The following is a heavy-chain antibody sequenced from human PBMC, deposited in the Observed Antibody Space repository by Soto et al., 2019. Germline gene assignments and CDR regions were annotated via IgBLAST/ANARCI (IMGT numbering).Heavy chain of an antibody. Sequence: PGGSLRLSCAASGFTFSSYGMSWVRQAPGKGLEWVSAISGSGGSTYYADSVKGRFTISRDNSNNTLYLQMNSLRTEDTAIYYCARLEGQLVRWFDPWGQGTLVTVSS. CDR3: ARLEGQLVRWFDP. D-gene: IGHD6-13*01. V-gene: IGHV3-23*01. CDR1: GFTFSSYG. CDR2: ISGSGGST. J-gene: IGHJ5*02.